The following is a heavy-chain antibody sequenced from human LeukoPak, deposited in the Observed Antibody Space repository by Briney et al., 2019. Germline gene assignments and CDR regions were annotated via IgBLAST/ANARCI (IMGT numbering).Heavy chain of an antibody. D-gene: IGHD6-19*01. J-gene: IGHJ3*02. CDR2: SGDTT. V-gene: IGHV3-53*01. Sequence: SGDTTYYADSVKGRFTISRDNSKNTLYLQMNSLRAEDTAVYYCASAPESSGWYGSGTFDIWGQGTMVTVSS. CDR3: ASAPESSGWYGSGTFDI.